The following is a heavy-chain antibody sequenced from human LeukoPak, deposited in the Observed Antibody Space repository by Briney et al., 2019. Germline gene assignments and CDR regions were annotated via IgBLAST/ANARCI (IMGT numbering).Heavy chain of an antibody. CDR1: GCSFSSYN. CDR3: ARGRDGSQSPIDD. CDR2: ISSSSSYI. V-gene: IGHV3-21*01. D-gene: IGHD5-24*01. Sequence: KPGGSLRLSCAASGCSFSSYNMNWVRQAPGKGLEWVSSISSSSSYIYYADSVRGRFTISRDNAKNSLYLQMNSLRAEDTAVYYCARGRDGSQSPIDDWGQGTLVTVSS. J-gene: IGHJ4*02.